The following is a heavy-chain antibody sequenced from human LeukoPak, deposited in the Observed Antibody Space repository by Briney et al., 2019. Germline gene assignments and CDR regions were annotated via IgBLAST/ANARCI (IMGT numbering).Heavy chain of an antibody. J-gene: IGHJ6*04. CDR1: GGSFSGYY. CDR2: INHSGST. CDR3: ARGGVPPLEV. Sequence: SETLSLTCAVYGGSFSGYYWSWIRQPPGKGLEWIGEINHSGSTNYNPSLKSRVTISVDTSKNQFSLKLSSVTAADTAVYYCARGGVPPLEVWGKGTTVTVSS. V-gene: IGHV4-34*01. D-gene: IGHD1-1*01.